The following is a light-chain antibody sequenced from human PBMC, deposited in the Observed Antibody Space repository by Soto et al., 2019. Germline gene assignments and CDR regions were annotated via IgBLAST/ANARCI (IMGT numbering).Light chain of an antibody. Sequence: IQKPQSPSSLSASVGDRVPLTCRASQSISSWLAWYQQKPGKAPKLLIYAASSLQSGVPSRFSGSGSGTDFTLTISSLQTEDFATYYCQQSYSYPHTFGEGTKVDIK. CDR1: QSISSW. J-gene: IGKJ4*02. CDR2: AAS. V-gene: IGKV1-12*01. CDR3: QQSYSYPHT.